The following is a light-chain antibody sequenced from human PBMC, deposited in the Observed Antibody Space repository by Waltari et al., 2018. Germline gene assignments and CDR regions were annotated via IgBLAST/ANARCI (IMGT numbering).Light chain of an antibody. CDR2: KDN. J-gene: IGLJ1*01. CDR3: QLSGNSGSSPYV. Sequence: SNELTQPPSVSVSPGQTARIPCSGDALAKKYSYWYQHKPGQAPVLVMYKDNERPPGIPKRFSGSSSGTTVFLTITGVQAEDEADYYCQLSGNSGSSPYVFGSGTRVTVL. CDR1: ALAKKY. V-gene: IGLV3-25*03.